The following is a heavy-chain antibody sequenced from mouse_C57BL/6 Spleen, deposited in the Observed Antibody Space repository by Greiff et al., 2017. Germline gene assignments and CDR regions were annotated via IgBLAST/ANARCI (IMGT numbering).Heavy chain of an antibody. CDR3: AMDDYLDY. V-gene: IGHV14-2*01. Sequence: VQLKESGAELVKPGASVTLSCTASGFNIKDYYMHWVKQRTEQGLEWIGRIDPEDGETKYAPKFQGKATITADTSSNTAYLQRSSLTSEDTAVYYCAMDDYLDYWGQGTTLTVSS. J-gene: IGHJ2*01. D-gene: IGHD2-3*01. CDR2: IDPEDGET. CDR1: GFNIKDYY.